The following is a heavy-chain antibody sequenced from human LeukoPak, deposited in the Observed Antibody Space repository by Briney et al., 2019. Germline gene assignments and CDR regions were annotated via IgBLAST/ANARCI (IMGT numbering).Heavy chain of an antibody. J-gene: IGHJ4*02. CDR1: GGTFSSYA. CDR2: IIPIFGTA. Sequence: ASVKVSCKASGGTFSSYAISWVRQAPGQGLEWMGGIIPIFGTANYAQKFQGRVTMTTDTSTSTAYMELRSLRSDDTAVYYCARGTMVRGVILNYFDYWGQGTLVTVSS. V-gene: IGHV1-69*05. CDR3: ARGTMVRGVILNYFDY. D-gene: IGHD3-10*01.